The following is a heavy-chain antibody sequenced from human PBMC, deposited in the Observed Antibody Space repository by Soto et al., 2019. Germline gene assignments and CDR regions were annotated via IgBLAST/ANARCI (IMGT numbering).Heavy chain of an antibody. CDR1: GYTFTSYG. CDR3: ARAYDSSEGYYYYGMDV. D-gene: IGHD3-22*01. V-gene: IGHV1-18*01. J-gene: IGHJ6*02. Sequence: ASGKVSCKASGYTFTSYGISWVRQAPGQGLEWMGWISAYNGNTNYAQKLQGRVTMTTDTSTSTAYMELRSLRSDDTAVYYCARAYDSSEGYYYYGMDVWGQGTTVTVSS. CDR2: ISAYNGNT.